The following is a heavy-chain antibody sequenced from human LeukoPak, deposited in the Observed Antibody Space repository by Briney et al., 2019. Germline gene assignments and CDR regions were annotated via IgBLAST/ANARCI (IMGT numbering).Heavy chain of an antibody. J-gene: IGHJ4*02. CDR1: GGSISSSSHY. D-gene: IGHD6-19*01. CDR3: ARLSGGTQWLAPFDY. V-gene: IGHV4-39*01. CDR2: IYYSGST. Sequence: KPSETLSLSCTVSGGSISSSSHYWGWIRQPPGKGLEWIGTIYYSGSTYYNASLKSRLTISVDTSKNQFSLKLSSVTAADTAVYYCARLSGGTQWLAPFDYWGQGTLVTVSS.